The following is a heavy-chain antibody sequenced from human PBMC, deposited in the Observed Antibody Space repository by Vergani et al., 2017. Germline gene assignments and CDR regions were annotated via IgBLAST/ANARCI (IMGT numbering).Heavy chain of an antibody. D-gene: IGHD3-22*01. CDR1: GFTFDDYG. J-gene: IGHJ5*02. V-gene: IGHV3-20*04. Sequence: EVQLVESGGGVVRPGGSLRLSCAASGFTFDDYGMSWVRQAPGKGLEWVSGMNWNGGSTGYADSVKGRFTISRDNAKNSLYLQMNSLRAEDTALYYCAGSGGSGYYYDWFDPWGQGTLVTVSS. CDR2: MNWNGGST. CDR3: AGSGGSGYYYDWFDP.